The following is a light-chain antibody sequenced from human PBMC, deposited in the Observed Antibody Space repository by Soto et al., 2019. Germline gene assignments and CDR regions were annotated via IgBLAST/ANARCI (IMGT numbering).Light chain of an antibody. CDR1: QSVSSRS. J-gene: IGKJ4*01. Sequence: IVLPQCPGTRCLSAVEKATLSCRDSQSVSSRSLSWYHQKPGQAPRLLIYGASSRATGIPDRFSGSASGTDFTLTITRLEPEDFAVYYCQQYGSSPLTFGGGTKVDIK. CDR2: GAS. CDR3: QQYGSSPLT. V-gene: IGKV3-20*01.